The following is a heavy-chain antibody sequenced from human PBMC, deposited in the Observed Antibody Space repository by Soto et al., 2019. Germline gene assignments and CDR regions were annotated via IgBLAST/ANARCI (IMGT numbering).Heavy chain of an antibody. Sequence: SETLSLTFTVSGGSISSGGNYWSWIRQHPGKGLEWIGYIYYSGSTYYNPSLKSRVTISVDTSKNQFSLKLTSVTAADTAVYYCARAKDIYYEDVSGYRQWCCGLWGQGT. CDR3: ARAKDIYYEDVSGYRQWCCGL. CDR1: GGSISSGGNY. D-gene: IGHD3-22*01. J-gene: IGHJ1*01. CDR2: IYYSGST. V-gene: IGHV4-31*03.